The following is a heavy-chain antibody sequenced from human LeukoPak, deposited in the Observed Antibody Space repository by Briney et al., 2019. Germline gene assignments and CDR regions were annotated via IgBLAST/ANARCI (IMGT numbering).Heavy chain of an antibody. CDR2: ISAYNGNT. V-gene: IGHV1-18*01. D-gene: IGHD6-6*01. Sequence: GASVKVSCKASGYTFTSYGISWVRQAPGQGLEWMGWISAYNGNTNYAQKLQGRVTMTTDTSTNTAYMELRSLRSDDTAVYYCARDRPEYSSSSFDYWGQGTLVTVSS. J-gene: IGHJ4*02. CDR1: GYTFTSYG. CDR3: ARDRPEYSSSSFDY.